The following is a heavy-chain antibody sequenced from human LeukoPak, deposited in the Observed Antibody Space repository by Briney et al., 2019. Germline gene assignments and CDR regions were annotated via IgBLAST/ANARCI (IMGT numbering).Heavy chain of an antibody. Sequence: GGSLRLSCAASGFTFSNAWMSWVRQAPGKGLEWVGRIKSKTDGGTTDYAAPVKGRFTISRDDSKNTLYLQMNSLKTEDTAVYYCTTDPLDFGVVPNYMDVWGKGTTVTVSS. CDR2: IKSKTDGGTT. CDR3: TTDPLDFGVVPNYMDV. D-gene: IGHD3-3*01. CDR1: GFTFSNAW. V-gene: IGHV3-15*01. J-gene: IGHJ6*03.